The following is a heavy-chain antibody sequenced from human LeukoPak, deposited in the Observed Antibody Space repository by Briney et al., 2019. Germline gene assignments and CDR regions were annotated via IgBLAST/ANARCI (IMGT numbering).Heavy chain of an antibody. Sequence: GGSLRLSCAASGLTFSNYAMSWVRQAPGKGLEWVGRIRSKANSYATAYAASVKGRVTISREDSKNTAYLKMNSLKTEDTAVYYCAQVSGTTLNAFDIWGQGTMVTVSS. CDR3: AQVSGTTLNAFDI. CDR2: IRSKANSYAT. CDR1: GLTFSNYA. V-gene: IGHV3-73*01. D-gene: IGHD1-1*01. J-gene: IGHJ3*02.